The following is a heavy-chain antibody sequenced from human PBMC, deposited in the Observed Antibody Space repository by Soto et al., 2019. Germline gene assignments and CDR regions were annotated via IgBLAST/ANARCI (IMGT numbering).Heavy chain of an antibody. J-gene: IGHJ3*02. CDR3: ARGYYYDSSGYFHDAFDI. CDR2: LSYDGSNK. D-gene: IGHD3-22*01. CDR1: GFTFSSYA. V-gene: IGHV3-30-3*01. Sequence: QVQLVESGGGVVQPGRSLRLSCAASGFTFSSYAMHWVRQAPGKGLEWVAVLSYDGSNKYYADSVKGRFTISRDNSKNTLYLQMNSLRAEDTAVYYCARGYYYDSSGYFHDAFDIWGQGTMVTVSS.